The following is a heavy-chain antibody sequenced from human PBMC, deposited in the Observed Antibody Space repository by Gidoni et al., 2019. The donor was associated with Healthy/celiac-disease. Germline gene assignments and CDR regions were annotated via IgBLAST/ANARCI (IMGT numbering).Heavy chain of an antibody. J-gene: IGHJ4*02. V-gene: IGHV3-33*01. CDR3: ARERAPLRFRGGADY. D-gene: IGHD3-3*01. Sequence: QVQLVESGGGVVQPVRSLRPSCPASGFTFSSFGMHWVRQAPGKGLEGVAVVAYDGSNKYYANSVKGRFAISRDNSKNALYLQMNSLGAEDTAVYYCARERAPLRFRGGADYWGQGTLVTVSS. CDR2: VAYDGSNK. CDR1: GFTFSSFG.